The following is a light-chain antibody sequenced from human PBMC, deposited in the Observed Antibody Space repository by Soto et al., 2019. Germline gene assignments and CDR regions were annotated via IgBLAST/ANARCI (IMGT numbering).Light chain of an antibody. CDR3: MQGTXWPWT. V-gene: IGKV2-30*01. J-gene: IGKJ1*01. CDR1: QSLVYTDGNTY. CDR2: KVS. Sequence: EVVVTQSQLSLPVTLGQPASISCRSTQSLVYTDGNTYLAWFHQRPGQSPRRLIYKVSNRDSGVPDRFSGSGSGSDFTLKISRVEAEDVGIYYXMQGTXWPWTFGLGTKVDI.